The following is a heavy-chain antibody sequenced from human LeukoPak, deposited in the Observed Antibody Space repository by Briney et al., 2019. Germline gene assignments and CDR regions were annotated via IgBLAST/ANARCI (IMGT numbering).Heavy chain of an antibody. CDR3: AKDHSNYYGSGSYYNGGWFDP. J-gene: IGHJ5*02. Sequence: PGGSLRLSCAASGFTFSNAWMTWVRQAPGKGLEWVGRIKSKTGGGTTDYAAPVKGRFTISRDNSKNTLYLQMNSLRAEDRAVYYCAKDHSNYYGSGSYYNGGWFDPWGRGTLVTVSS. CDR1: GFTFSNAW. V-gene: IGHV3-15*01. CDR2: IKSKTGGGTT. D-gene: IGHD3-10*01.